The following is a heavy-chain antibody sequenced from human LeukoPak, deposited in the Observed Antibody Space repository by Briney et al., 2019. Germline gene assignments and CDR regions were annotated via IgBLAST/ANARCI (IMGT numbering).Heavy chain of an antibody. J-gene: IGHJ4*02. D-gene: IGHD7-27*01. CDR2: ISAYNGNT. Sequence: GASVKVSCKASGYTFTSYGISWVRQAPGQGLEWMGWISAYNGNTNYAQKLQGRVTMTTDTSTSTAYMELSSLRSEDTAVYYCARACLGIDYFDYWGQGTLVTVSS. V-gene: IGHV1-18*01. CDR3: ARACLGIDYFDY. CDR1: GYTFTSYG.